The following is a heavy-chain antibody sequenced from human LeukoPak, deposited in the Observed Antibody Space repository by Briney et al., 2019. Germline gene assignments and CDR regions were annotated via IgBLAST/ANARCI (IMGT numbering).Heavy chain of an antibody. V-gene: IGHV1-46*01. D-gene: IGHD6-19*01. J-gene: IGHJ4*02. CDR3: ARAHLGAAVATFFDY. CDR2: INPSGGST. Sequence: GASVKVSCKASGYTFTSYYMHWVRQAPGQGLEWMGIINPSGGSTSYAQKFQGRVTMTRDTSTSTVYMELSSLRSEDTAVYYCARAHLGAAVATFFDYWGQGTLVTVSS. CDR1: GYTFTSYY.